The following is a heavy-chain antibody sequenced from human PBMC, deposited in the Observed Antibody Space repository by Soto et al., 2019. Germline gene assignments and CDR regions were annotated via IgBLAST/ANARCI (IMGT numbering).Heavy chain of an antibody. J-gene: IGHJ6*03. V-gene: IGHV4-59*12. CDR1: GGSISSYY. D-gene: IGHD1-1*01. CDR3: AKGWGYTHYYSYMDV. Sequence: SETLSLTCTVSGGSISSYYWSWIRQPPGKGLEWIGYIYYSGSTNYNPSLKSRFTLSVDTSQIQFSLNLNSVTAADTAVYYCAKGWGYTHYYSYMDVWGKGTTVTVSS. CDR2: IYYSGST.